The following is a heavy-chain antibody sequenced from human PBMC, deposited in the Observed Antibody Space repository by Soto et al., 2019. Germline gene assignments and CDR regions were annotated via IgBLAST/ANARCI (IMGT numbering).Heavy chain of an antibody. CDR1: GGSISSGGYY. V-gene: IGHV4-31*03. CDR2: IYYSGST. Sequence: QVQLQESGPGLVKPSQTLSLTCTVSGGSISSGGYYWSWIRQHPGKGLEWIGYIYYSGSTYYNPSLQSRVTISVDTSKNQFSLKLSSVTAADTAVYYCARDRSGIAAVDYWGQGTLVTVSS. D-gene: IGHD6-13*01. CDR3: ARDRSGIAAVDY. J-gene: IGHJ4*02.